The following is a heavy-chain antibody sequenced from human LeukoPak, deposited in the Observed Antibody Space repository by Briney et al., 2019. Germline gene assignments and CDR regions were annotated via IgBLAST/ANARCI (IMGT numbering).Heavy chain of an antibody. V-gene: IGHV1-69*13. D-gene: IGHD3-3*01. CDR3: ARLRFLEWLFPGDYFDY. CDR2: IIPIFGTA. Sequence: SVKVSCKASGGTFSSYANSWVRQAPGQGLEWMGGIIPIFGTANYAQKFQGRVTITADESTSTAYMELSSLRSEDTAVYYCARLRFLEWLFPGDYFDYWGQGTLVTVSS. CDR1: GGTFSSYA. J-gene: IGHJ4*02.